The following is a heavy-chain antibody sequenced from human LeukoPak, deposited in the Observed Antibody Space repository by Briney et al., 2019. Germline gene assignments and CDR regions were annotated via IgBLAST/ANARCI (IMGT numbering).Heavy chain of an antibody. CDR2: INPNSGGT. J-gene: IGHJ4*02. Sequence: ASVKVSCKASGYTLSGYYIHWVRQAPGQGLEWMGWINPNSGGTNYAQKFQGRVTMTRATSISTAYMELSRLRSDDTAVHYCATVGFRDNFDYWGQGTLVAVSS. CDR3: ATVGFRDNFDY. V-gene: IGHV1-2*02. CDR1: GYTLSGYY. D-gene: IGHD3-10*01.